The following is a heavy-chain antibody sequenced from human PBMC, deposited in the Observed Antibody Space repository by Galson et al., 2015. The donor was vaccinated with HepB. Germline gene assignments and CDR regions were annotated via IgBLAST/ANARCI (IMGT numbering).Heavy chain of an antibody. V-gene: IGHV3-11*03. CDR3: AGCIAAAGPSGMDV. CDR1: GFTFSDYY. Sequence: SLRLSCAASGFTFSDYYMRCIRQAQGKGLEWVSYISSSSSYTNYADSVKGRFTISRDNAKNSLYLQMNSLRAEDTAVYYCAGCIAAAGPSGMDVWGQGTTVTVSS. D-gene: IGHD6-13*01. CDR2: ISSSSSYT. J-gene: IGHJ6*02.